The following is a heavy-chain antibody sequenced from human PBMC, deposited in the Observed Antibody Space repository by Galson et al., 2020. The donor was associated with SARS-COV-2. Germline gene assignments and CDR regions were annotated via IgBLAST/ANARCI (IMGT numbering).Heavy chain of an antibody. D-gene: IGHD6-13*01. CDR3: ARGGEESSSWYEGYFDY. CDR2: ISYDGSNK. Sequence: GGSLRLSCAASGFTFSNSAMHWVRQAPGKGLEWVTVISYDGSNKYYADSVKGRFTISRDNSKNTLYLQMNSLRTEDTAVYYCARGGEESSSWYEGYFDYWGQGTLVTVSS. J-gene: IGHJ4*02. CDR1: GFTFSNSA. V-gene: IGHV3-30-3*01.